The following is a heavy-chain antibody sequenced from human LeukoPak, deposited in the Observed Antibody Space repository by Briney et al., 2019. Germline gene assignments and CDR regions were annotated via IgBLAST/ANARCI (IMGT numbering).Heavy chain of an antibody. V-gene: IGHV3-30*18. D-gene: IGHD3-3*01. CDR3: AKVSWYYGLWSGSPTDSDY. CDR1: GFTFRKSG. Sequence: GRSLRLSCAASGFTFRKSGMHWVRQAPGKGLEWVAVISYDESNQYYADSVKGRFIISRDNSKNTLFLQMNSLRVEDTAVYYCAKVSWYYGLWSGSPTDSDYWGQGVLVAVSS. J-gene: IGHJ4*02. CDR2: ISYDESNQ.